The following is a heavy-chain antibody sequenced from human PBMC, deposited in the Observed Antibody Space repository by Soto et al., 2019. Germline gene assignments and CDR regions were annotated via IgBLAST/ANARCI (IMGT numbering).Heavy chain of an antibody. CDR2: IIPIFGTA. D-gene: IGHD3-3*01. CDR1: GGTFSSYA. V-gene: IGHV1-69*01. CDR3: ARSMDFWSGYAFGYYFDY. Sequence: QVQLVQSGAEVKKPGSSVKVSCKASGGTFSSYAISWVRQAPGQGLEWMGGIIPIFGTANYAQKFQGRVTITADESTSTAYMELSSLRSEDTVVYYCARSMDFWSGYAFGYYFDYWGQGTLVTVSS. J-gene: IGHJ4*02.